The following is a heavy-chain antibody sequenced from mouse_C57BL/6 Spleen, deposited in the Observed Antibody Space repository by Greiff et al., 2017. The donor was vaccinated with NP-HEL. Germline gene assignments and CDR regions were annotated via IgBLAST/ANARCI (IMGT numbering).Heavy chain of an antibody. CDR2: INPGSGGT. D-gene: IGHD4-1*01. V-gene: IGHV1-54*01. CDR3: ARRTGTDWYFDV. J-gene: IGHJ1*03. CDR1: GYAFTNYL. Sequence: VKVVESGAELVRPGTSVKVSCKASGYAFTNYLIEWVKQRPGQGLEWIGVINPGSGGTNYNEKFKGKATLTADKSSSTAYMQLSSLTSEDSAVYFCARRTGTDWYFDVWGTGTTVTVSS.